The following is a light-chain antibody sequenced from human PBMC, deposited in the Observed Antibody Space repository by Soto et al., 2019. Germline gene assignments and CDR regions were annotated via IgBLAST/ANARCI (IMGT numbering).Light chain of an antibody. CDR2: GAS. Sequence: EIVMTQSPATLSVSLGERAALSCRASLNIRNNLAWYQQRPGQAPRLLIFGASTRATGIPARFSASGSGTDFTLTISSLQSEDFALYYCQHYNDWPPTWTFGPGTKVDIK. J-gene: IGKJ1*01. CDR3: QHYNDWPPTWT. V-gene: IGKV3-15*01. CDR1: LNIRNN.